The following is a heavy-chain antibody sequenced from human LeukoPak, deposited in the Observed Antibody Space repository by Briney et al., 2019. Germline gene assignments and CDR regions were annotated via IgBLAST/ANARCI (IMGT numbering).Heavy chain of an antibody. V-gene: IGHV4-4*07. D-gene: IGHD2-2*02. J-gene: IGHJ6*03. CDR1: GGSISSYY. CDR2: IYTSGST. CDR3: ARSPYCSSTSCYTAYYYYYMDV. Sequence: SETLSLTCTVSGGSISSYYWSWIRQPAGKGLEWIGRIYTSGSTNYNPSLKSRVTMSVDTSKNQFSLKPSSVTAADTAVYYCARSPYCSSTSCYTAYYYYYMDVWGKGTTVTVSS.